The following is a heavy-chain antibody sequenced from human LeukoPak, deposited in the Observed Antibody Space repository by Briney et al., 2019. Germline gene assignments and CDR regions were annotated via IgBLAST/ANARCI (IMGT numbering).Heavy chain of an antibody. V-gene: IGHV3-7*01. J-gene: IGHJ4*02. CDR2: IKQDGSEK. Sequence: PGGSLRLSCAASGVTISSYWMSWVRQAPGKGLEWVANIKQDGSEKYYVDSVKGRFNNSRDNAKNSLYLQMSSLRAEDTAVYYCAREVPNLDYFDYWGQGTLVTVSS. CDR1: GVTISSYW. CDR3: AREVPNLDYFDY.